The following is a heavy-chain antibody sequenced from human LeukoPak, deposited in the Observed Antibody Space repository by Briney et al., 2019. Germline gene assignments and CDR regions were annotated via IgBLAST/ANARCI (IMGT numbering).Heavy chain of an antibody. CDR3: AKAVAATGHYYFGMDV. CDR1: GFTFSSYG. Sequence: GRSLRLSCTASGFTFSSYGMHWVRQAPGKGLEWVAVIWFDGSNKYYADSVKGRLTISRDNSKSTLYLQMNSLRAEDTTVYYCAKAVAATGHYYFGMDVWGQGTTVTVSS. V-gene: IGHV3-33*06. D-gene: IGHD6-19*01. J-gene: IGHJ6*02. CDR2: IWFDGSNK.